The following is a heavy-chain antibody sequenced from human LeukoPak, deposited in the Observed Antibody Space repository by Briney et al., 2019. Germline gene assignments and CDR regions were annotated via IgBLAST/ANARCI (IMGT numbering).Heavy chain of an antibody. CDR2: IKYDGSTT. V-gene: IGHV3-74*01. CDR1: GFTFSTYW. Sequence: GGSLRLSCAASGFTFSTYWMHWVRQTPGKGLVWVSRIKYDGSTTNYADSVKGRFTISRDNAENTLYLQMNSLRAEDTAVYFCARGVPGFYYFDYWGRGTLVTVSS. CDR3: ARGVPGFYYFDY. D-gene: IGHD2-2*01. J-gene: IGHJ4*02.